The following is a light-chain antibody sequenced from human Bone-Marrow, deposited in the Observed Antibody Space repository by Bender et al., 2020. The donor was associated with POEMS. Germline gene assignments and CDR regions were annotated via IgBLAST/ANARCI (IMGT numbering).Light chain of an antibody. CDR2: QDT. Sequence: SYELSQPPSVSVSPGQTATITCSGDKLGDRYACWYQQKPGQSPVLVIYQDTKRPSGIPERFSGSNSGNTASLAITGLQAEDEGDYYCQSYDNSLGGWVFGGGTKLTVL. CDR3: QSYDNSLGGWV. V-gene: IGLV3-1*01. CDR1: KLGDRY. J-gene: IGLJ3*02.